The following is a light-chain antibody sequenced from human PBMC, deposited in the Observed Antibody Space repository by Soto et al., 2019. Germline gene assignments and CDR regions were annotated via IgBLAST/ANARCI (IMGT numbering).Light chain of an antibody. V-gene: IGKV3-11*01. CDR3: QQRSNWPQLT. J-gene: IGKJ4*01. Sequence: EIVLTQSPATLSLSPGERATFSCRASQSVSSYLAWYQQKPGQAPRLLIYDASNRAAGIPARFSGSGSGTDFTLTISSLEPEAFAIYYCQQRSNWPQLTFGGGTKVEIK. CDR2: DAS. CDR1: QSVSSY.